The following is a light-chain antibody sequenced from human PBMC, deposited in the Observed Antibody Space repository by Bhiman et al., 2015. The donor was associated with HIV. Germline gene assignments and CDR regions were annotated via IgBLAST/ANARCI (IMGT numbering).Light chain of an antibody. Sequence: SVLTQPPSVSGAPGQTVTISCTGSSSNIGGGYHVHWYQRLLGTAPKLLIYGNTNRPSGVPARFSASKSGTSASLAIAGLQPEDEADYFCQSYDSGLSVVFGGGTKVTVL. J-gene: IGLJ2*01. V-gene: IGLV1-40*01. CDR3: QSYDSGLSVV. CDR1: SSNIGGGYH. CDR2: GNT.